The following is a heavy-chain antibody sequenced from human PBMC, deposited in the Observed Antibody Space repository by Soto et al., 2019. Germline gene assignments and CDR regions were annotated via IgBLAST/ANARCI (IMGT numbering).Heavy chain of an antibody. CDR1: GFTFSSYA. Sequence: GGSLRLSCAASGFTFSSYAMSWVRQAPGKGLEWVSAISGSGGSTYYADSVKGRFTISRDNSKNTLYLQMNSLRAEDKTVYYCAKDSYYDSSGYFINYYYYGMDVWGQGTTVTVSS. CDR2: ISGSGGST. V-gene: IGHV3-23*01. CDR3: AKDSYYDSSGYFINYYYYGMDV. D-gene: IGHD3-22*01. J-gene: IGHJ6*02.